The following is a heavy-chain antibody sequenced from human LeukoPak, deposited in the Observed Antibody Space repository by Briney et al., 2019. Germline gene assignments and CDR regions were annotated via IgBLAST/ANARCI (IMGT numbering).Heavy chain of an antibody. V-gene: IGHV4-59*12. J-gene: IGHJ4*02. CDR3: ASHSSDWSFDY. CDR2: MSNSGST. D-gene: IGHD6-19*01. Sequence: PSETLSLTCTVSGGSISSYYWSWIRKPPGKGLEWIAYMSNSGSTYYNPSLKSRVTMSEDTSKNQFSLKVISVTAADTAVYYCASHSSDWSFDYWGQGTLVTVSS. CDR1: GGSISSYY.